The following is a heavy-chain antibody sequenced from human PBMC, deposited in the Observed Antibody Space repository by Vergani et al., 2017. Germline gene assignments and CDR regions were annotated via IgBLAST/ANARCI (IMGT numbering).Heavy chain of an antibody. V-gene: IGHV3-53*02. D-gene: IGHD7-27*01. CDR2: IYSGGST. J-gene: IGHJ6*02. Sequence: EVQLVETGGGLIQPGGSLRLSCAASGFTVSSNYMSWVRQAPGKGLEWVSVIYSGGSTYYADSVKGRFTISRDNSKNTLYLQMNSLRAEDTAVYYCARANWGWYHYYYGMDVWGQGTTVTVSS. CDR1: GFTVSSNY. CDR3: ARANWGWYHYYYGMDV.